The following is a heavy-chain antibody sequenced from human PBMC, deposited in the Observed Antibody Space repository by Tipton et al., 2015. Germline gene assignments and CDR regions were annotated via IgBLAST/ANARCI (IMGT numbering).Heavy chain of an antibody. V-gene: IGHV4-59*01. D-gene: IGHD2-21*01. CDR1: GGSINSYY. Sequence: LRLSCTVSGGSINSYYWSWIRQPPGKGLEWIGYIQYSGSTNYNPSLKSRVTISVDTSKTQFSLKMSSVTASDTAVYYCARGHCFNSGCHPQDEAFDIWGHGTMLTVSS. CDR3: ARGHCFNSGCHPQDEAFDI. CDR2: IQYSGST. J-gene: IGHJ3*02.